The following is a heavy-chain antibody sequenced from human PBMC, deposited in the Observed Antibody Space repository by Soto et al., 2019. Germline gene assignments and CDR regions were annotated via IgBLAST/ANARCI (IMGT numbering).Heavy chain of an antibody. V-gene: IGHV4-59*01. D-gene: IGHD6-19*01. CDR3: ARSVAVPGAHIDY. Sequence: SGTLSLTCSVSGGSSRGSYCTWIRQSPGKGLEWLGYVYYTGSTNYSPSLRSRVSISVDTSKNEFSLRLSSVTAADTAVYFCARSVAVPGAHIDYWGQGTQVTVSS. CDR1: GGSSRGSY. CDR2: VYYTGST. J-gene: IGHJ4*02.